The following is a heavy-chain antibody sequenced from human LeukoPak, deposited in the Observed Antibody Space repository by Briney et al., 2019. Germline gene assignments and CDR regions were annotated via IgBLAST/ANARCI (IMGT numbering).Heavy chain of an antibody. CDR3: ARQTGAYYYYMDV. J-gene: IGHJ6*03. D-gene: IGHD7-27*01. CDR2: IYHSGST. Sequence: PSETLSLTCTVSGYSISSGYYWGWIRQPPGKGLEWIGSIYHSGSTYYNPSLKSRVTISVDTSKNQFSLKLSSVTAADTAVYYCARQTGAYYYYMDVWGKGTTVTVSS. V-gene: IGHV4-38-2*02. CDR1: GYSISSGYY.